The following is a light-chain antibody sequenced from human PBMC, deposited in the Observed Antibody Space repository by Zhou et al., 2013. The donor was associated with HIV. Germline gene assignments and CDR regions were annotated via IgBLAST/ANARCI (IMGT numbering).Light chain of an antibody. J-gene: IGKJ1*01. CDR2: QVS. Sequence: EVILTQSPPSLAVIRGQSASISCRSSQSLVDSDGDTYLNWFHQRPGQSPRRLIYQVSKRDSGVPDRFSGSGSGTDFTLKIIRVEAEDIGIYYCMQGTHSWTFGQGTKVEI. CDR3: MQGTHSWT. CDR1: QSLVDSDGDTY. V-gene: IGKV2-30*01.